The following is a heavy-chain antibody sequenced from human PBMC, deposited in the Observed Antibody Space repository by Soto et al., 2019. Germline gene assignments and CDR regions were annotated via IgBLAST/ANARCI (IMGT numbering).Heavy chain of an antibody. V-gene: IGHV4-34*01. CDR3: ARGTQWLVIFGY. CDR2: INHSGST. D-gene: IGHD6-19*01. CDR1: GGAFSGYY. J-gene: IGHJ4*02. Sequence: PSETLSLTCAVCGGAFSGYYCSWIRQPPGKGLEWIGEINHSGSTNSNPSLKSRVTISVDTSKNQYSLKLSSVTAADTAVYYCARGTQWLVIFGYWGQGTRVTVSS.